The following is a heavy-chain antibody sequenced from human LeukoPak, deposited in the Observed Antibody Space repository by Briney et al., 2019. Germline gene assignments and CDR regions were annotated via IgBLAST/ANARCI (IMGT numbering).Heavy chain of an antibody. V-gene: IGHV4-59*01. CDR1: GGSISSYY. CDR3: ARWYSSATGEGFDY. CDR2: IYYSGST. Sequence: SETLSLTCTVSGGSISSYYWSWIRQPPGKGLEWIGYIYYSGSTNYNPSLKSRVTISVDTSKNQFSLKLSSVTAADTAVYYCARWYSSATGEGFDYWGQGTLVTVS. J-gene: IGHJ4*02. D-gene: IGHD6-25*01.